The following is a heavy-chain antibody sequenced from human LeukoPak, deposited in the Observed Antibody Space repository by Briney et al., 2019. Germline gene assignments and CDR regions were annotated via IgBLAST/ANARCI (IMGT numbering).Heavy chain of an antibody. J-gene: IGHJ6*04. Sequence: SETLSLTCIFSVGSVRSGSYYWSWLRQPPGKGLEWIGYIYYSESTNYNPSLKSRVTISVHTSKNQFSLKLSSVTAADTAVYYCARWVLRYFDWLLYPYGMDVWGKGTTVTVSS. D-gene: IGHD3-9*01. CDR1: VGSVRSGSYY. V-gene: IGHV4-61*01. CDR3: ARWVLRYFDWLLYPYGMDV. CDR2: IYYSEST.